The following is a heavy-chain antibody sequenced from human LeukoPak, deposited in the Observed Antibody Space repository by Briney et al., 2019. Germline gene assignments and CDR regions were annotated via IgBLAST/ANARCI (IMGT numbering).Heavy chain of an antibody. D-gene: IGHD2-2*01. J-gene: IGHJ1*01. V-gene: IGHV3-33*01. CDR2: IWYDGSNK. CDR1: GFTLSSYG. Sequence: GGSLRLSCAASGFTLSSYGMHWVRQAPGKGLEWVAVIWYDGSNKYYADSVKGRFTISRDNSKNTLYLQMNSLRAEDTAVYYCARDADRSGGYCSSTSCLSGYFQHWGQGTLVTVSS. CDR3: ARDADRSGGYCSSTSCLSGYFQH.